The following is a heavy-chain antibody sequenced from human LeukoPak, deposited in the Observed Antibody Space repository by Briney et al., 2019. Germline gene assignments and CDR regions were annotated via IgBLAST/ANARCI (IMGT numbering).Heavy chain of an antibody. V-gene: IGHV3-23*01. J-gene: IGHJ4*02. CDR3: AKVLAYYFDY. CDR2: INNDGDST. CDR1: GFSFNSYA. Sequence: GGSLRLSCAASGFSFNSYAMSWVRQAPGKGLEWVSAINNDGDSTYSADSVKGRFTVSRDNSKNTLYLQMNSLRAEDTAVYYCAKVLAYYFDYWGQGTLVTVSS.